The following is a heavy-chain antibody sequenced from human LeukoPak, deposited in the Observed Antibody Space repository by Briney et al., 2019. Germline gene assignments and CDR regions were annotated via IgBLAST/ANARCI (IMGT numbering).Heavy chain of an antibody. CDR2: ISSSGRYI. CDR1: GFTFSSYE. J-gene: IGHJ4*02. D-gene: IGHD4-17*01. CDR3: VRNFGDGFDY. V-gene: IGHV3-48*03. Sequence: GGSLRLSCAASGFTFSSYEMDWVRQAPGKGLEWVAHISSSGRYIDYADSVKGRITISRDNAKKSVDLQMNSLSAEDTSVYYCVRNFGDGFDYWGQGTMVIVSS.